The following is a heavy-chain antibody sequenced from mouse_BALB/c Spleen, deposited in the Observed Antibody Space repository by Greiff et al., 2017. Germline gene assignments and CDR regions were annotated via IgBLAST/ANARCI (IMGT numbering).Heavy chain of an antibody. CDR2: IYPSDSYT. V-gene: IGHV1-69*02. CDR3: TRKRYDPYWYFDV. CDR1: GYTFTSYW. D-gene: IGHD2-14*01. Sequence: QVQLQQSGAELVRPGASVKLSCKASGYTFTSYWINWVKQRPGQGLEWIGNIYPSDSYTNYNQKFKDKATMTVDKSSSTAYMQLSSPTSEDSAVYYCTRKRYDPYWYFDVWGAGTTVTVSS. J-gene: IGHJ1*01.